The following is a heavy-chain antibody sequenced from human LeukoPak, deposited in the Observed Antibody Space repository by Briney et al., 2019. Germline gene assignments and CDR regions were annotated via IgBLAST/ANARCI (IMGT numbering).Heavy chain of an antibody. CDR1: GGSFSGYY. CDR2: INHSGST. J-gene: IGHJ3*02. CDR3: ARPRTNYDSSGYYYSHAFDI. D-gene: IGHD3-22*01. V-gene: IGHV4-34*01. Sequence: PSETLSLTCADYGGSFSGYYWRWIRQRPGKGLEWIGEINHSGSTNYNPSLKSRVTISVDTSKNQFSLKLSSVTAADTAVYYCARPRTNYDSSGYYYSHAFDIWGQGTMVTVSS.